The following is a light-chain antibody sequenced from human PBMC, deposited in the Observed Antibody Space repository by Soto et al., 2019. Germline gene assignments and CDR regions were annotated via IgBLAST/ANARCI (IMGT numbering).Light chain of an antibody. CDR2: AVS. CDR1: QSISNY. J-gene: IGKJ1*01. Sequence: DIQMTQSPSSLSASVGDSVTITCRASQSISNYLNCYQQKSGEVPKILIYAVSTLQNGVPSRFSGSGSGTEFSLTITSLQPEDVATYYCQESYTRIFGQGTKVDIK. V-gene: IGKV1-39*01. CDR3: QESYTRI.